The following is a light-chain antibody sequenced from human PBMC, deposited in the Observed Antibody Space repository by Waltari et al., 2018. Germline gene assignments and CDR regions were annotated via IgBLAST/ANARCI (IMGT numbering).Light chain of an antibody. J-gene: IGKJ1*01. CDR2: STS. CDR1: QSLSST. CDR3: QQYKYWPWT. V-gene: IGKV3D-15*01. Sequence: ELVMTHSPATLPVSPGESATLSCRASQSLSSTLAWYQQKHGQALRLLIYSTSTRATGIPARFSGSGSVTECTHTFRSLQSEDYAMYCCQQYKYWPWTFGQGTRVEIK.